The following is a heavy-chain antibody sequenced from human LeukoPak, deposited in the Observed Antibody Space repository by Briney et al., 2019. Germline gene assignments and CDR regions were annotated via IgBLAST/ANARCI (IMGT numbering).Heavy chain of an antibody. CDR2: IYYSGST. CDR3: ARHLYSGSYYTLDY. Sequence: PSETLSLTCAVSGGSISSYYWSWIRQPPGKGLEWIGYIYYSGSTNYNPSLKSRVTISVDTSKNQFSLKLSSVTAADTAVYYCARHLYSGSYYTLDYWGQGTLVTVSS. V-gene: IGHV4-59*08. CDR1: GGSISSYY. D-gene: IGHD1-26*01. J-gene: IGHJ4*02.